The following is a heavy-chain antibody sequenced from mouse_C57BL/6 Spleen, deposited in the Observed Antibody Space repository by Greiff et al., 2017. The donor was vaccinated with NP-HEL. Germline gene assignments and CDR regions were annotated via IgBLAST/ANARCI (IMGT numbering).Heavy chain of an antibody. CDR1: GFTFSSYA. CDR2: ISDGGSYT. D-gene: IGHD2-4*01. J-gene: IGHJ2*01. Sequence: EVMLVESGGGLVKPGGSLKLSCAASGFTFSSYAMSWVRQTPEKRLEWVATISDGGSYTYYPDNVKGRFTISRDNAKNNLYLQMSHLKSEDTAMYYCSKIYYDYEYYFDDWGQGTTLTVAS. CDR3: SKIYYDYEYYFDD. V-gene: IGHV5-4*03.